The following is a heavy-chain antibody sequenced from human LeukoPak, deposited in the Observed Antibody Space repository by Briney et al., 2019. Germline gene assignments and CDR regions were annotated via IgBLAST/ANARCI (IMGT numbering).Heavy chain of an antibody. CDR1: GGSISSSSYY. D-gene: IGHD1-26*01. V-gene: IGHV4-39*01. CDR2: IYYSGST. J-gene: IGHJ4*02. Sequence: SETLSLICTVSGGSISSSSYYWGWIRQPPGKGLEWIGSIYYSGSTYYNPSLKSRVTISVDTSKNQFSLKLSSVTAADTAVYYCARPSDSGSLLCGFDYWGQGTLVTVSS. CDR3: ARPSDSGSLLCGFDY.